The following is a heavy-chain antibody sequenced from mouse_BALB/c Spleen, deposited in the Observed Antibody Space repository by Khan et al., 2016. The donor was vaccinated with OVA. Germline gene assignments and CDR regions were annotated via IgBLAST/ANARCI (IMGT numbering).Heavy chain of an antibody. CDR3: DREPYYHDKVTDK. CDR1: GFSLTNYG. Sequence: VQLKESGPGLVAPSPSLSITCTISGFSLTNYGIHWVRQPPGKGLEWLVVICSDGSSTYNSALKSRLTITKDNSSRHVFLKLNSLQTSDTGIYSYDREPYYHDKVTDKWGQGTSVTVSS. D-gene: IGHD2-10*01. V-gene: IGHV2-6-1*01. J-gene: IGHJ4*01. CDR2: ICSDGSS.